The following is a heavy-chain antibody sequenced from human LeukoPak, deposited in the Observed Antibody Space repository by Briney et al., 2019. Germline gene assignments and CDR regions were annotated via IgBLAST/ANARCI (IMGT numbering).Heavy chain of an antibody. CDR3: ARGFPPYDYVWGSYRLYYFDY. CDR1: GGSISSGGYY. V-gene: IGHV4-30-2*01. D-gene: IGHD3-16*02. J-gene: IGHJ4*02. Sequence: SQTLSLTCTVSGGSISSGGYYWSWIRQPPGKGLEWIGEINHSGSTNYNPSLKSRVTISVDTSKNQFSLKLSSVTAADTAVYYCARGFPPYDYVWGSYRLYYFDYWGQGTLVTVSS. CDR2: INHSGST.